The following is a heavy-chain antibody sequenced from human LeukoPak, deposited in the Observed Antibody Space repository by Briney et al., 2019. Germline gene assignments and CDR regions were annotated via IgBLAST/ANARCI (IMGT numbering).Heavy chain of an antibody. CDR2: ISYDGSNK. Sequence: GGSLRLSCAASGFTFSSYAMHWVRQAPGKGLEWVAVISYDGSNKYYADSVKGRFTVPRDNSKNTLYLQMSSLRPEDTAVYYCVKGIVVVTARAFDYWGQGTLVTVSS. D-gene: IGHD2-21*02. CDR1: GFTFSSYA. J-gene: IGHJ4*02. V-gene: IGHV3-30*14. CDR3: VKGIVVVTARAFDY.